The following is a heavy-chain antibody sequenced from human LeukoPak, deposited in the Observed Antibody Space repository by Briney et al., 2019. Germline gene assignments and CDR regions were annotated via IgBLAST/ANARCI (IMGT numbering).Heavy chain of an antibody. V-gene: IGHV4-59*01. J-gene: IGHJ4*02. CDR1: RGSISSYY. D-gene: IGHD3-10*01. CDR3: ARTMYYYGSGDSDY. CDR2: IYYSGST. Sequence: PSETLSLTCTVSRGSISSYYWSWIRQPPGKGLEWIGYIYYSGSTNYNPSLKSRVTISVDTSKNQFSLKLSSVTAADTAVYYCARTMYYYGSGDSDYWGQGTLVTVSS.